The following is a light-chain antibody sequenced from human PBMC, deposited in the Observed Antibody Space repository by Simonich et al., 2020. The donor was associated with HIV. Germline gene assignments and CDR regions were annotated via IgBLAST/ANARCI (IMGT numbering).Light chain of an antibody. CDR1: QSISSY. V-gene: IGKV1-39*01. Sequence: DIQMTQSPSTLSVSVGDRVTITCRASQSISSYLNWYQQKPGKAPKLLIYAASSLQRGVPSRFSGSASGTDFTLTISSLQPEDFATYYCQQLNSYPITFGQGTRLEIK. J-gene: IGKJ5*01. CDR3: QQLNSYPIT. CDR2: AAS.